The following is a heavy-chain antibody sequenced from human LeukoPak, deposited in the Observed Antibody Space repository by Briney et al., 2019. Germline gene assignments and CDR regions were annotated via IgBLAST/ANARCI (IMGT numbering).Heavy chain of an antibody. V-gene: IGHV3-23*01. CDR1: GFTFSSYA. D-gene: IGHD2-2*01. CDR3: AKLYCSSTSCSYDY. CDR2: ISGSGGSA. J-gene: IGHJ4*02. Sequence: GGSLRLSCAASGFTFSSYAMSWVRQAPGKGLGWVSAISGSGGSAYYGDSVKGRFTISRDKSKNTLYLQMNSLRAEDTAVYYCAKLYCSSTSCSYDYWGQGTLVTVSS.